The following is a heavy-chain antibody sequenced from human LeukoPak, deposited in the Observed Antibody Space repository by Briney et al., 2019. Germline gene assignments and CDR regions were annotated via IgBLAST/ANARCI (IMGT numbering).Heavy chain of an antibody. CDR3: ASFPLGKWELQDY. J-gene: IGHJ4*02. D-gene: IGHD1-26*01. CDR1: GGSFSGYY. CDR2: INHSGST. Sequence: SETLSLTCAVYGGSFSGYYWSWIRQPPGKGLEWIGEINHSGSTNYNPSLKSRVTISVDTSKNQFSLKLSSVTAADTAVYYCASFPLGKWELQDYWGQGTLVTVSS. V-gene: IGHV4-34*01.